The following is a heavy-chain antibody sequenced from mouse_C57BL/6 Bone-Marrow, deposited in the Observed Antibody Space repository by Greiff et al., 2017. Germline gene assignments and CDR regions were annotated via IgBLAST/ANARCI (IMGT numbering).Heavy chain of an antibody. J-gene: IGHJ1*03. Sequence: VQLQQSGAELVKPGASVKLSCKASGYTFTSYWMQWVKQRPGQGLEWIGEIDPSDSYTNYNQKFKGKATLTVDTSSSTAYMQLSSLTSEDSAVYYSARALYYFGYFDVWGTGTTVTVSS. CDR2: IDPSDSYT. V-gene: IGHV1-50*01. CDR3: ARALYYFGYFDV. D-gene: IGHD1-1*01. CDR1: GYTFTSYW.